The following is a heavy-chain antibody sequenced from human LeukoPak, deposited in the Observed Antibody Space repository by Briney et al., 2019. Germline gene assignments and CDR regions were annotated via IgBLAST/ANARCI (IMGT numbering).Heavy chain of an antibody. CDR2: IWYDGSNK. CDR1: GFTFSSYG. V-gene: IGHV3-33*01. J-gene: IGHJ6*02. CDR3: ARDGSSYSSSWSGTWNDVWKTSYGMDV. D-gene: IGHD6-13*01. Sequence: PGRSLRLSCAASGFTFSSYGMHWVRQAPGKGLEWVAVIWYDGSNKYYADSVKGRFTISRDNSKNTLYLQMNSLRAEDTAVYYCARDGSSYSSSWSGTWNDVWKTSYGMDVWGQGTTVTVSS.